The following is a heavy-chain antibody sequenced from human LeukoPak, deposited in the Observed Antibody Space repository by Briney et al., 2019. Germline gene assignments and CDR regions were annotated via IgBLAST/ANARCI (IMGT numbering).Heavy chain of an antibody. D-gene: IGHD6-13*01. CDR1: GGSISSSSYY. V-gene: IGHV4-39*01. CDR3: ARREGYGSSWFLYFDY. J-gene: IGHJ4*02. CDR2: IYYSGST. Sequence: SETLSLTCTVSGGSISSSSYYWGWIRQPPGKGLEWIGSIYYSGSTYYNPSLKSRVTISVDTSKNQFSLKLSSVTAADTAVYYCARREGYGSSWFLYFDYWGQGTLVTVSS.